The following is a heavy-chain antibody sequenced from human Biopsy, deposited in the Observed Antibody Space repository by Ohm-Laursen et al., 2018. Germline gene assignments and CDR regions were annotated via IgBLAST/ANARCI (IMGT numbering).Heavy chain of an antibody. CDR3: ATDGAGSYNEN. J-gene: IGHJ4*02. D-gene: IGHD3-10*01. CDR2: ISGSGVTK. V-gene: IGHV3-11*01. Sequence: LSLTCPVSGASIISGGHFWNWIRQAPGKGLEWLSYISGSGVTKMYADSVKGRFTVSRDNAKNSLYLEMNNLTVEDTAVYYCATDGAGSYNENWGQGTLVSVSS. CDR1: GASIISGGHF.